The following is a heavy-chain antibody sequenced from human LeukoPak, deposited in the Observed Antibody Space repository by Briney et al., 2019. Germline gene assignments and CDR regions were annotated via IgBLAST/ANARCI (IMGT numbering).Heavy chain of an antibody. CDR3: AASRGMATIPYY. CDR1: GGSISSGSYF. V-gene: IGHV4-61*02. J-gene: IGHJ4*02. D-gene: IGHD5-24*01. Sequence: SETLSLTCTVSGGSISSGSYFWNWIRQPAGKGLEWVGRILTSGSTNYNPSLKSRVTISVDTSKKQLSLKLLSVTAADTAVYYCAASRGMATIPYYWGQGILVTVSS. CDR2: ILTSGST.